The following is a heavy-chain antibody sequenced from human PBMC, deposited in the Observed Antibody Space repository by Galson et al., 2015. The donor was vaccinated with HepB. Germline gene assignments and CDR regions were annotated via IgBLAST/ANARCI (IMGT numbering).Heavy chain of an antibody. CDR3: ARARSSGTSYYYYGMDV. J-gene: IGHJ6*02. V-gene: IGHV1-46*03. CDR1: GYTFTSDY. D-gene: IGHD3-22*01. CDR2: INPSGGST. Sequence: SVKVSCKASGYTFTSDYMHWVRQAPGQGLEWMGIINPSGGSTSYAQKFQGRVTMTRDTSTSTVYMELSSLRSEDTAVYYCARARSSGTSYYYYGMDVWGQGTTVTVSS.